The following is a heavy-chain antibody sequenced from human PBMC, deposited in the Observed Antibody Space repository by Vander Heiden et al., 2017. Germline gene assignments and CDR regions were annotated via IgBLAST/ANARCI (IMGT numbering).Heavy chain of an antibody. V-gene: IGHV1-18*01. J-gene: IGHJ4*02. Sequence: QVHLVQSGAEVKKHGASVKVSCKASDYTLIRYGLSAVRHAPGQGLEWMGWISPYNGYTTYAQNLQGRVTMTTDTSTSTAYMELRSLRSDDTAVYYCARDLEYSSSSNGGYWGQGTLVTVSS. D-gene: IGHD6-6*01. CDR3: ARDLEYSSSSNGGY. CDR2: ISPYNGYT. CDR1: DYTLIRYG.